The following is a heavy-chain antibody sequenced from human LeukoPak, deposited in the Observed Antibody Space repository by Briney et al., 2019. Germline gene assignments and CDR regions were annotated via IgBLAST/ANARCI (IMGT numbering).Heavy chain of an antibody. CDR1: GGSISSSRYY. V-gene: IGHV4-39*01. Sequence: SETLSLTCTVSGGSISSSRYYWGWIRQPPGKGLEWIGNIYYSGTTYYNSSLKSRVTISVDTSKNQFSLKLSSVTAADTAVYYCATNEGPWGQGTLVTVSS. CDR3: ATNEGP. CDR2: IYYSGTT. J-gene: IGHJ5*02. D-gene: IGHD1-1*01.